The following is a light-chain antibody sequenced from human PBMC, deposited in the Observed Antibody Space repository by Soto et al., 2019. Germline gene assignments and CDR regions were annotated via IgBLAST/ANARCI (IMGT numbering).Light chain of an antibody. J-gene: IGKJ1*01. CDR1: QIVSSY. V-gene: IGKV3-20*01. CDR3: QHYGSSPWT. Sequence: EMVLTHSPVTLSLSQGERASLSCVASQIVSSYLAWYQQKPGQAPRLLIYGASSRAAGIPDRFSGSGSGTDFTLTISRLEPEDFAVYYCQHYGSSPWTFGQGTKVDIK. CDR2: GAS.